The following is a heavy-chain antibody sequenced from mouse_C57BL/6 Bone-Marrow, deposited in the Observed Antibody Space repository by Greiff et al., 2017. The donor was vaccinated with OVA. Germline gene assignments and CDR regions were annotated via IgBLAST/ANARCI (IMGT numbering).Heavy chain of an antibody. CDR1: GFTIKNTY. J-gene: IGHJ3*01. CDR2: IDPANGNT. D-gene: IGHD1-1*01. V-gene: IGHV14-3*01. CDR3: ARDYGSSYAWFAY. Sequence: EVQLQQSVAELVRPGASVKLSCTASGFTIKNTYMHWVKQRPEQGLEWIGMIDPANGNTKYAPKFQGKATITADTSSNTAYLQLSSLTSEDTAIYYCARDYGSSYAWFAYWGQGTLVTVSA.